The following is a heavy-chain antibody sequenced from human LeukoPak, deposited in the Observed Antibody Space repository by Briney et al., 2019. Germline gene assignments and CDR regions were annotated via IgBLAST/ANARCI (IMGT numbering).Heavy chain of an antibody. V-gene: IGHV4-30-4*01. CDR3: ARAHDYGRDYFDY. CDR1: GGSISSGDYY. CDR2: IYYSGST. Sequence: SETLSLTCTVSGGSISSGDYYWSWIRQPPGKGLEWIGYIYYSGSTHYNPSLKSRVTISVDTSKNQFSLKLSSVTAADTAVYYCARAHDYGRDYFDYWGQGTLVTVSS. D-gene: IGHD4-17*01. J-gene: IGHJ4*02.